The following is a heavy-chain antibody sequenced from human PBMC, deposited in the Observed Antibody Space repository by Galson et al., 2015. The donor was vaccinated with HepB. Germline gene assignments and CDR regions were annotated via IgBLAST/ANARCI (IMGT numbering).Heavy chain of an antibody. J-gene: IGHJ2*01. D-gene: IGHD4-17*01. CDR3: VSQRGAAAGDYQNWYLEL. V-gene: IGHV3-30-3*01. Sequence: SLRLSCAVSGFSFNYFPMHWVRQAPGKGLEWVAVISYTGSYTGYADFGRVRFTLSRDNSRNALYLPMNSLRVGPAALYYCVSQRGAAAGDYQNWYLELWGRGALVTVSS. CDR2: ISYTGSYT. CDR1: GFSFNYFP.